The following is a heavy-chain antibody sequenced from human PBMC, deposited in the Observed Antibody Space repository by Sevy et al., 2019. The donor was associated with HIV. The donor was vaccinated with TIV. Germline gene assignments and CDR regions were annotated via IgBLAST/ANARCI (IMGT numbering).Heavy chain of an antibody. D-gene: IGHD2-15*01. CDR2: INTFTGDT. V-gene: IGHV1-18*01. CDR1: GYTFSTYG. J-gene: IGHJ4*02. CDR3: ARGYCSGGRCYPGGY. Sequence: ASVKVSCEASGYTFSTYGINWVRQALGQGLEWMGWINTFTGDTNYLQKLQDRVTMTKDTSTSTVYMELRSLRSDDTAVYYCARGYCSGGRCYPGGYWGQGTLVTVSS.